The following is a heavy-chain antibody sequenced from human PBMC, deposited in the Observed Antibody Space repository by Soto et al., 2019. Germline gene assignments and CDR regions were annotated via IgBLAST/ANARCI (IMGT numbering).Heavy chain of an antibody. CDR2: IKEDGSGE. J-gene: IGHJ3*02. Sequence: GGSLRLSCAASGFTLSSHWIIWVRQGRGKGLEWVAKIKEDGSGENYVDSVSGRFTISRDNAKTSLYLQMNSLRAEDTAVYYCARDGLPFALDIWGQGTVVTVSS. D-gene: IGHD3-16*01. CDR1: GFTLSSHW. V-gene: IGHV3-7*03. CDR3: ARDGLPFALDI.